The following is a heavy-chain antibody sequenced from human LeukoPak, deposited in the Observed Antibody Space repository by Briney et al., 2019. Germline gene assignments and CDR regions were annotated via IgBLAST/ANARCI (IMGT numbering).Heavy chain of an antibody. J-gene: IGHJ3*02. V-gene: IGHV1-46*01. CDR1: GYTFTSYY. CDR3: ATVGVGATADYAFDI. D-gene: IGHD1-26*01. CDR2: INPSGGST. Sequence: GASVKVSCKASGYTFTSYYMHWVRQAPGQGLEWMGIINPSGGSTSYAQKFQGRVTMTRDMSTSTVYMELSSLRSEDTAVYYCATVGVGATADYAFDIWGQGTMVTVSS.